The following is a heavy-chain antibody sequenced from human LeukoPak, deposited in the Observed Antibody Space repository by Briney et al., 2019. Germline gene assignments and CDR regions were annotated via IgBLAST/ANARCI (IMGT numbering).Heavy chain of an antibody. V-gene: IGHV3-23*01. CDR3: GGTAMARTYYYYMDV. CDR2: ISGSGGST. Sequence: ETLSLTCTVSGGSISSSSYYWGWIRQPPGKGLEWVSAISGSGGSTYYADSVKGRFTISRDNSKNTLYLQMNSLRAEDTAVYYCGGTAMARTYYYYMDVWGKGTTVTVSS. D-gene: IGHD5-18*01. CDR1: GGSISSSSYY. J-gene: IGHJ6*03.